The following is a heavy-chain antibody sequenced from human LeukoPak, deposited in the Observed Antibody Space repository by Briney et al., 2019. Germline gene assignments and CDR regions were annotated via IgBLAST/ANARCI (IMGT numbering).Heavy chain of an antibody. J-gene: IGHJ6*03. CDR3: ARREAPISYYYYMDV. CDR1: GFTFSSYS. Sequence: PGGSLRLSCAASGFTFSSYSMNWVRQAPGKGLEWVSSISSSSSYIYYADSVKGRFTISRDNAKSSLYLQMNSLRAEDTAVYYCARREAPISYYYYMDVWGKGTTVTVSS. CDR2: ISSSSSYI. D-gene: IGHD5-24*01. V-gene: IGHV3-21*01.